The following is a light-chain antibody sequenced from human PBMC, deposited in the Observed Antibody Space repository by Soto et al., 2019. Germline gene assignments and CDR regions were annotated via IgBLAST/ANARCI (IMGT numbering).Light chain of an antibody. CDR2: GAS. Sequence: EIVMTQSPATLSVSPGERATLSCRASQSFSSNLAWYQQKPGQAPRLLIYGASTRVTGIPARFSGSGSGTAYTLTSSGLQSEDFALYYCQQHNDWPPTFGQGTKVEIK. J-gene: IGKJ1*01. CDR3: QQHNDWPPT. CDR1: QSFSSN. V-gene: IGKV3-15*01.